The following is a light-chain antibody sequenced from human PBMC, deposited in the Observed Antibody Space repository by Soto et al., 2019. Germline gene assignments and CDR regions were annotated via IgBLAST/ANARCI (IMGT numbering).Light chain of an antibody. V-gene: IGKV1-39*01. CDR2: AAS. CDR3: QQGYDTPIT. Sequence: DIHMTPSPSPPSSSVGDKVTIPFRASQSISSYLNWYQQKPGKAPKLLIYAASSLQSGVPSRFSGRGYGTDFTLTITSLQAEDFATYFCQQGYDTPITFGQGTRLEIK. CDR1: QSISSY. J-gene: IGKJ5*01.